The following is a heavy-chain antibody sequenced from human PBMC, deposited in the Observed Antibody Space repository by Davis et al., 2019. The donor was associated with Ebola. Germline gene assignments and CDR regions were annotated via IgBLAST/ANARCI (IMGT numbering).Heavy chain of an antibody. V-gene: IGHV3-23*01. Sequence: PGGSLRLSCAASGFTFSSYAMSWVRQAPGKGLEWVSAISGSGGSTYYADSVKGRFTISRDNSKNTLYLQMNSLRAEDTAVYYCANPSAYSSSPDDAFDIWGQGTMVTVSS. CDR1: GFTFSSYA. J-gene: IGHJ3*02. D-gene: IGHD6-6*01. CDR3: ANPSAYSSSPDDAFDI. CDR2: ISGSGGST.